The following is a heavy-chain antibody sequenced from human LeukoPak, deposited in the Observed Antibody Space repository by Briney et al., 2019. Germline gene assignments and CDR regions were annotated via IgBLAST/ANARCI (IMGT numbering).Heavy chain of an antibody. CDR2: ISSSSTYI. Sequence: PGGSLRLSCEGFGLTFSRDWMSWVRQAPGKGLEWVSTISSSSTYIYYADSVKGRFTISRDTAKSSLYLQMDSLRAEDTAVYYCTRDGIFGVVGYYYYMDVWGKGTTVTVSS. D-gene: IGHD3-3*01. CDR3: TRDGIFGVVGYYYYMDV. CDR1: GLTFSRDW. V-gene: IGHV3-21*01. J-gene: IGHJ6*03.